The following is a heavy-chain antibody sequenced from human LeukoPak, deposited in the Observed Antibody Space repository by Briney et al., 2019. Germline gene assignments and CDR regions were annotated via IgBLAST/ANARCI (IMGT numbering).Heavy chain of an antibody. CDR1: GFTFSSYA. Sequence: GGSPRLSCAASGFTFSSYAMSWVRQAPGKGLEWVSAISVSGGSTYYADSVKGRFTISRDNSKNTLYLQMNSLRAEDTAVYYCAKDSLALLKTYSIDWFDPWGQGTLVTVSS. CDR2: ISVSGGST. D-gene: IGHD2-21*01. J-gene: IGHJ5*02. CDR3: AKDSLALLKTYSIDWFDP. V-gene: IGHV3-23*01.